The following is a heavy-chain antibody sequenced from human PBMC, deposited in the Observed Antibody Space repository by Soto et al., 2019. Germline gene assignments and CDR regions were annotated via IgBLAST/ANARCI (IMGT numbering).Heavy chain of an antibody. V-gene: IGHV1-18*01. CDR2: ISAYNGNT. Sequence: ASVKVSCKASGYTFTSYAIRWVRQAPGQRLEWMGWISAYNGNTNYAQKLQGRVTMTTDTSTSTAYMELRSLRSDDTAVYYCARTIGTGCYGCAERFDPWGQGTLVTVSS. CDR3: ARTIGTGCYGCAERFDP. D-gene: IGHD3-10*01. CDR1: GYTFTSYA. J-gene: IGHJ5*02.